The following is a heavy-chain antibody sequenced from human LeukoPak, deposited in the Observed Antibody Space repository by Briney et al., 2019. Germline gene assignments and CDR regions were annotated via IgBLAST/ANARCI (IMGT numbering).Heavy chain of an antibody. J-gene: IGHJ4*02. V-gene: IGHV4-38-2*02. D-gene: IGHD6-13*01. CDR1: GYSISSGYY. Sequence: KPSETLSLTCTVSGYSISSGYYWGWIRQPPGKGLEWIGSIYYSGSTYYNPSLKSRVTISVDTSKNQFSLKLSSVTAADTAVYYCARTPMMRKPLGVRHGYSSSWYTYWGQGTLVTVSS. CDR3: ARTPMMRKPLGVRHGYSSSWYTY. CDR2: IYYSGST.